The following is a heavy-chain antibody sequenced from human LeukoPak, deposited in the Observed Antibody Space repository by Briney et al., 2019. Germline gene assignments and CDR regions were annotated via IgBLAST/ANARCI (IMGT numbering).Heavy chain of an antibody. V-gene: IGHV4-38-2*02. Sequence: SETLSLTCTVSGYSISSGYLWGWIRQPPGKGLEWIGSIDGSGSSYYNPSLKSRVTISVDTSRNQFSLKMTSVTAADTAVYYCATQILLCHYYWGQGTLVTVSS. CDR2: IDGSGSS. CDR1: GYSISSGYL. CDR3: ATQILLCHYY. J-gene: IGHJ4*02. D-gene: IGHD2/OR15-2a*01.